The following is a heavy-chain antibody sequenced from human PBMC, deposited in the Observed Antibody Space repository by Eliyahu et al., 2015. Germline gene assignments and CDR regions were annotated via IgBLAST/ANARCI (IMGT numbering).Heavy chain of an antibody. D-gene: IGHD7-27*01. V-gene: IGHV2-5*02. CDR2: NFWDDDK. J-gene: IGHJ3*01. CDR1: GFSLSSVGVG. CDR3: AHRLHWDNDAFGF. Sequence: QITLKESGPALVNPTQTLTLTCTFSGFSLSSVGVGVAWIRQPPGRAPEWLAINFWDDDKRYNPSLRDRLTITKDTSKNRVVLTVTNMDPVDTATYFCAHRLHWDNDAFGFWGQGTLVTVSS.